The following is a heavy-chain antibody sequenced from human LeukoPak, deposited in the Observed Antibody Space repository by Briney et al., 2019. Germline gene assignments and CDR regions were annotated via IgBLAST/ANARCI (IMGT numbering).Heavy chain of an antibody. D-gene: IGHD1-26*01. CDR2: IGSNGVNT. V-gene: IGHV3-23*01. Sequence: GSLRLSCAASGFIFNTYAMGWARPAPGKGLEWVSGIGSNGVNTYYADSAKGRFTISRDNSKNTVYLQMNSLRVEDTALYYCVKAYTTSGTYSEPWGQGTLVTVSS. CDR3: VKAYTTSGTYSEP. CDR1: GFIFNTYA. J-gene: IGHJ4*02.